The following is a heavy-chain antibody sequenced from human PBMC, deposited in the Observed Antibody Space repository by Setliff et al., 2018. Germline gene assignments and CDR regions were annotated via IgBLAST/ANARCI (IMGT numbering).Heavy chain of an antibody. CDR3: VRLAGQLGQTRSNYYYYYYMDV. J-gene: IGHJ6*03. CDR1: GFTFSNYY. D-gene: IGHD6-6*01. V-gene: IGHV3-7*01. Sequence: LRLSCAASGFTFSNYYMTWVRQAPGKGLEWVANIKEDGGEQYCVDSVKGRFTISRDNAKNSLYLQMNSLAAEDTAVFYCVRLAGQLGQTRSNYYYYYYMDVWGKGTTVTVSS. CDR2: IKEDGGEQ.